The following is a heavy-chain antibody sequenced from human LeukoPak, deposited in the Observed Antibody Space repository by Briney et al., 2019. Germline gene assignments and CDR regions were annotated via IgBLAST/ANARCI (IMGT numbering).Heavy chain of an antibody. V-gene: IGHV3-21*01. J-gene: IGHJ4*02. CDR3: ARSADMGLQLTWLKY. CDR1: GFIFSSYT. CDR2: ISSSSSYI. D-gene: IGHD5-24*01. Sequence: GESLKISCASSGFIFSSYTMNWVRQAPGKGLEWVSSISSSSSYIYYADSVKGRFTISRDDAKNSLYLQMNSLRVEDTAVYYCARSADMGLQLTWLKYWGQGILVTVSS.